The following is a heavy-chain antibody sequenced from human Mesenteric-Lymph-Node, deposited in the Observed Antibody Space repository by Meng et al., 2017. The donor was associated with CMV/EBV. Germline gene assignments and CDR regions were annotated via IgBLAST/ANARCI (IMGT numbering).Heavy chain of an antibody. J-gene: IGHJ5*01. Sequence: SETLSLTCTVSGGSVSSGNYYWSWIRQPPGKGLEWIGYIYYTGSTNYNPSFKSRVTISVDTSKNQFSLKLSSVTAADTAVYYCARDLYYCTTTRCSQGGFDPWGQGTLVTVSS. V-gene: IGHV4-61*01. CDR3: ARDLYYCTTTRCSQGGFDP. CDR1: GGSVSSGNYY. D-gene: IGHD2-2*01. CDR2: IYYTGST.